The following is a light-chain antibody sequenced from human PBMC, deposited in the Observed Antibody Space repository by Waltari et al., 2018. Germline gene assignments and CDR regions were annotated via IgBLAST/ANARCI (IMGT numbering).Light chain of an antibody. J-gene: IGKJ5*01. CDR2: WAS. CDR3: QQYYSTPIT. V-gene: IGKV4-1*01. CDR1: QSVLYSSNNKNY. Sequence: DIVMTQSPDSLPVSLGARATINCKYSQSVLYSSNNKNYLAWYQQKPGQPPKLLIYWASTRESGVPDRFSGSGSGTDFTLTISSLQAEDVAVYSCQQYYSTPITFGQGTRLEIK.